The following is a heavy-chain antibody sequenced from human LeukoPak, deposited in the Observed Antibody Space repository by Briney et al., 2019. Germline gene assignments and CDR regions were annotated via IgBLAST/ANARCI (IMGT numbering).Heavy chain of an antibody. D-gene: IGHD1-26*01. CDR2: ISYDGSNK. CDR3: ARDDSGSSRRID. J-gene: IGHJ4*02. CDR1: GFTFSSYA. V-gene: IGHV3-30-3*01. Sequence: GGSLRLSCAASGFTFSSYAMHWVRQAPGKGLEWVAVISYDGSNKFYADSVKGRFTISRDNSKNTLYLQMNSLRTEDTAVYYCARDDSGSSRRIDWGQGTLVTVSS.